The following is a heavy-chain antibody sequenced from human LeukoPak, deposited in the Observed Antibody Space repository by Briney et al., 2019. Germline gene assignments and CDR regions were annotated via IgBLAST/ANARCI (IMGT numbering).Heavy chain of an antibody. J-gene: IGHJ4*02. CDR3: AREGSGYPDY. CDR2: ISSSSSII. CDR1: GFTFSNYN. Sequence: GGSLRLSCAASGFTFSNYNMNWVRQAPGKGLEWVSYISSSSSIIYYADSVRGRFTISRDNAKNSLYLQMNSLRAEDTAVYYCAREGSGYPDYWGQGTLVTVSS. D-gene: IGHD3-3*01. V-gene: IGHV3-48*01.